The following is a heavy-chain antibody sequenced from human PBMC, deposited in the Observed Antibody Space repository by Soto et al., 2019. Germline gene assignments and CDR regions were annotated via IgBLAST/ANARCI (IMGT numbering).Heavy chain of an antibody. CDR2: IYYSGST. CDR1: GGSISSSSYY. Sequence: QLQLQESGPGLVKPSETLSLTCSVSGGSISSSSYYWGWIRQPPGKGLEWIGSIYYSGSTYYNPSLKSRVTISVDTSKNQFSLKLSSVTAADTAVYYCANLGGDCSGGSCYSGGLDYWGQGTLVTVSS. D-gene: IGHD2-15*01. V-gene: IGHV4-39*01. CDR3: ANLGGDCSGGSCYSGGLDY. J-gene: IGHJ4*02.